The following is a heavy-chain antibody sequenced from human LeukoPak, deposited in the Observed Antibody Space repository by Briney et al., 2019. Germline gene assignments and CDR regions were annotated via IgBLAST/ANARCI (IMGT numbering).Heavy chain of an antibody. Sequence: GGSLRLSCAASGFTFSSYRMNWVRQAPGQGLEWVSSISSSSSYIYYADSVKGRFTISRDNAKNSLYLQMNSLRAEDTAVYYCAREGNGYFFGSMDVWGKGTTVTVSS. J-gene: IGHJ6*03. CDR3: AREGNGYFFGSMDV. V-gene: IGHV3-21*01. CDR2: ISSSSSYI. D-gene: IGHD4-17*01. CDR1: GFTFSSYR.